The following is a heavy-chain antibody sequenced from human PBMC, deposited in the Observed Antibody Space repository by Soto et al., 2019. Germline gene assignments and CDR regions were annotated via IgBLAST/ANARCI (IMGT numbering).Heavy chain of an antibody. CDR1: GYTFTICA. V-gene: IGHV1-18*01. CDR2: ISAYNGNT. Sequence: TSVKVSCKASGYTFTICAIIWVRQAPGQGLEWMGWISAYNGNTNYAQKLQGRVTMTTDTSTSTAYMELRSLRSDDTAVYYCARAYCSGGSCYSWDFDYWGQGTLVTVSS. CDR3: ARAYCSGGSCYSWDFDY. D-gene: IGHD2-15*01. J-gene: IGHJ4*02.